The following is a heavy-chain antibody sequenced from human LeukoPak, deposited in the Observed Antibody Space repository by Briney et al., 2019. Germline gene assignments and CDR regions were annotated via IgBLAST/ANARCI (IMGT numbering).Heavy chain of an antibody. J-gene: IGHJ4*02. V-gene: IGHV1-18*01. D-gene: IGHD2-15*01. CDR3: ARDFATWYFDY. CDR1: GYTFSSYH. CDR2: INTYDGNT. Sequence: ASVKVSCKASGYTFSSYHVSWVRQAPGQGLEWMGWINTYDGNTNYAQNFQGRVAMTTDTSTSTAYMELRSLRSDDTAVYYCARDFATWYFDYWGQGTLVTVSS.